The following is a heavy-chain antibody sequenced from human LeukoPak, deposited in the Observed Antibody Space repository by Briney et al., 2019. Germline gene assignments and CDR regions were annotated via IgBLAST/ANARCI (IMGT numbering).Heavy chain of an antibody. D-gene: IGHD6-6*01. CDR1: GGSFSGYY. Sequence: SETLSLTCAVYGGSFSGYYWSWIRQPPGKGLEWIGEINHSGSTNYNPSLKSRVTISVDTSKNQFSLKLSSVTAADTAVYYCARGKRAARTRHNWFDPWGQGTLVTVSS. J-gene: IGHJ5*02. CDR3: ARGKRAARTRHNWFDP. CDR2: INHSGST. V-gene: IGHV4-34*01.